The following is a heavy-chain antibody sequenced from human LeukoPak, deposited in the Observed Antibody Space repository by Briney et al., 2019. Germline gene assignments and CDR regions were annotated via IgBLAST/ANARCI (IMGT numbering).Heavy chain of an antibody. CDR1: GGSISSYY. J-gene: IGHJ3*02. CDR3: ATAFGGGPIRDAFDI. CDR2: IYYSGST. V-gene: IGHV4-59*01. D-gene: IGHD3-10*01. Sequence: SETLSLTCTVSGGSISSYYWSWIRQPPGKGLEWIGYIYYSGSTNYNPSLKSRVTISVDTSKNQFSLKLSSVTAADTAVYYCATAFGGGPIRDAFDIWGQGTMVTVSS.